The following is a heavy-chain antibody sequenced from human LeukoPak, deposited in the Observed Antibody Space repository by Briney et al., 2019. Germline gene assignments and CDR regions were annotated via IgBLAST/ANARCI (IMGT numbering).Heavy chain of an antibody. CDR3: ARETSQKGAHYMDV. CDR2: IYHSGRT. Sequence: NPSETLSLTCTVSGYSISNGYYWGWMRQPPGKGLEWIGSIYHSGRTHYNPSLKSRVIISVDMSKNQFSLKLSSVTAADTAVYYCARETSQKGAHYMDVWGKGTTVTISS. CDR1: GYSISNGYY. J-gene: IGHJ6*03. V-gene: IGHV4-38-2*02. D-gene: IGHD3-16*01.